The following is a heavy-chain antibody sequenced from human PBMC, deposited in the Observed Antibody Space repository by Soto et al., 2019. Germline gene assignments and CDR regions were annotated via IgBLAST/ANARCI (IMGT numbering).Heavy chain of an antibody. CDR2: INPISGGT. CDR1: GYSFTGYY. CDR3: ARDPYGDYESPNTFDY. V-gene: IGHV1-2*02. Sequence: ASVKVSCKASGYSFTGYYIHWVRQAPGQGLEWVGRINPISGGTNYAQKFQGRVAMTRDTSISTAYMEVSRLRSDDTAVYYCARDPYGDYESPNTFDYWGQGTLVTVSS. J-gene: IGHJ4*02. D-gene: IGHD4-17*01.